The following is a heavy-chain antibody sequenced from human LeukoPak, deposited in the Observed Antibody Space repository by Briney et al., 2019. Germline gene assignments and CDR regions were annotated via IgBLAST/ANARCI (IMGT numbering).Heavy chain of an antibody. Sequence: GASVKVSCKASGYTFTRYYMHWVRQAPGQGLEWMGMINPNSGGTSYAQKFQGRVTMTRDTSISTAYMELSKLRSDDTAVSYCARGTRVFLTPGGWFDPWGQGTLVTVSS. D-gene: IGHD4-23*01. CDR2: INPNSGGT. V-gene: IGHV1-2*02. CDR3: ARGTRVFLTPGGWFDP. CDR1: GYTFTRYY. J-gene: IGHJ5*02.